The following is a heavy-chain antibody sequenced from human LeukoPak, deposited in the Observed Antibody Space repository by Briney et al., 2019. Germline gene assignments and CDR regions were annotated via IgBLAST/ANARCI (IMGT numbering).Heavy chain of an antibody. CDR3: AREEYSYGFGY. V-gene: IGHV4-59*01. D-gene: IGHD5-18*01. CDR1: GGSISSYY. Sequence: SETLSLTCTVSGGSISSYYWNWIRQPPGKGLEWIGYIYYSGSTNYNPSLKSRVTISVDTSKNQLPLKLNSVTAADTAVYYCAREEYSYGFGYWGQGTLVTVSS. CDR2: IYYSGST. J-gene: IGHJ4*02.